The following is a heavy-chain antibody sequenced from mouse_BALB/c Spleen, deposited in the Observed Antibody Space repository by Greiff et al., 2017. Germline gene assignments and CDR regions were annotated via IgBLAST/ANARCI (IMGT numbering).Heavy chain of an antibody. D-gene: IGHD2-1*01. CDR2: ISSGGST. CDR3: ARGGNYEGFAY. CDR1: GFTFSSYA. Sequence: EVHLVESGGGLVKPGGSLKLSCAASGFTFSSYAMSWVRQTPEKRLEWVASISSGGSTYYPDSVKGRFTISRDNARNILYLQMSSLRSEDTAMYYCARGGNYEGFAYWGQGTLVTVSA. J-gene: IGHJ3*01. V-gene: IGHV5-6-5*01.